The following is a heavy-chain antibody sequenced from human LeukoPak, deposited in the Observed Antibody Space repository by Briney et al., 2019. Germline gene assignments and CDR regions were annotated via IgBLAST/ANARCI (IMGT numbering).Heavy chain of an antibody. CDR2: INPNSGGT. Sequence: ASVKVSCKASGYTFTSYAMNWVRQAPGQGLEWMGWINPNSGGTNYAQKFQGRVTMTRDTSISTAYMELSRLRSDDTAVYYCARDIVVVPYYYYYMDVWGKGTTVTVSS. J-gene: IGHJ6*03. CDR3: ARDIVVVPYYYYYMDV. V-gene: IGHV1-2*02. CDR1: GYTFTSYA. D-gene: IGHD2-21*01.